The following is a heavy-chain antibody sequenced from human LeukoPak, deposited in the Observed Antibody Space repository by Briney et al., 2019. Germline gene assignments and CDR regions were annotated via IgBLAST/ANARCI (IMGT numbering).Heavy chain of an antibody. CDR1: GYTFTSYG. Sequence: ASVKVSCKASGYTFTSYGISWVRQAPGQGLEWMGWISAYNGNTNYAQKLQGRVTMTTDTSTSTAYMELRSLRSDDTAVYYCARVISRTSMATAYFDPWGQGTLVTVSS. D-gene: IGHD5-18*01. CDR3: ARVISRTSMATAYFDP. J-gene: IGHJ5*02. CDR2: ISAYNGNT. V-gene: IGHV1-18*01.